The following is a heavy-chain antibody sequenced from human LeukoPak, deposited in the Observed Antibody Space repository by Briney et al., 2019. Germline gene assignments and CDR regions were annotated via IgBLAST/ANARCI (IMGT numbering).Heavy chain of an antibody. Sequence: GASVKVSCKASGYTFTGYYMHWVRQAPGQGLEWMGWISAYNGNTNYAQKLQGRVTMTTDTSTSTAYMELRSLRSDDTAVYYCARDPPLVAAAGKGQVSVVSDYWGQGTLVTVSS. D-gene: IGHD6-13*01. J-gene: IGHJ4*02. V-gene: IGHV1-18*04. CDR3: ARDPPLVAAAGKGQVSVVSDY. CDR2: ISAYNGNT. CDR1: GYTFTGYY.